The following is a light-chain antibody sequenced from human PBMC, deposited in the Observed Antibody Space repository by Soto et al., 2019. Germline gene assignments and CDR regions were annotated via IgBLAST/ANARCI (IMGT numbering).Light chain of an antibody. CDR3: QQYDNSPIT. CDR2: SVS. Sequence: EIVLTQSPGTLSLSPGDRATLSCRASQSVSNDYVAWVQQKPGQTPRLLIYSVSSRATGIPDRFSGSGSGTDFTLTISRLEPEDFAVYYCQQYDNSPITFGQGTRLEIK. V-gene: IGKV3-20*01. J-gene: IGKJ5*01. CDR1: QSVSNDY.